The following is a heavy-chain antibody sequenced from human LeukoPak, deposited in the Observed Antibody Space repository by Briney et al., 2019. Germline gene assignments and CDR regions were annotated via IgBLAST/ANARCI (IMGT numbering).Heavy chain of an antibody. J-gene: IGHJ4*02. Sequence: GGSLRLSCAASGFNFNIYWMTWVRQPPGKGLEWVANIKHDGSEKYFVDSVKGRFTISRDNARNSLYLQMNSLRAEDTAVYYCARGVAGGYQIAYFDFWGQGTLVTVSS. CDR1: GFNFNIYW. V-gene: IGHV3-7*05. CDR2: IKHDGSEK. D-gene: IGHD3-22*01. CDR3: ARGVAGGYQIAYFDF.